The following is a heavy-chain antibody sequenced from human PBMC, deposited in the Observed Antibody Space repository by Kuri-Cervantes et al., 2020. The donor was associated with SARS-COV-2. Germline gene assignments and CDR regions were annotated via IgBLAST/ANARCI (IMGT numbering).Heavy chain of an antibody. D-gene: IGHD3-3*01. V-gene: IGHV1-18*01. J-gene: IGHJ4*02. CDR3: ARLSLYYDFWSGYLH. CDR2: ISVYNGNT. Sequence: ASVKVSCKASGYTFTSYGINWVRQAPGQRLEWMGWISVYNGNTNYAQKLQGRVIMTTDTSTSTAYMELRSLRSGDTAVYYCARLSLYYDFWSGYLHWGQGTLVTVSS. CDR1: GYTFTSYG.